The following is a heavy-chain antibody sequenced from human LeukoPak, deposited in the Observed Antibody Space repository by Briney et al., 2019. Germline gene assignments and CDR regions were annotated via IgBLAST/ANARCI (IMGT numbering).Heavy chain of an antibody. CDR1: GYTFTSYG. J-gene: IGHJ2*01. CDR2: ISAYNGNT. CDR3: AKDRGIAVAAGKPGYFDL. V-gene: IGHV1-18*01. Sequence: ASVKVSCKASGYTFTSYGVSWVRQAPGQGLEWMGWISAYNGNTNYAQKLQGRVTMTTDTSTSTAYMELRSLRSDDTAVYYCAKDRGIAVAAGKPGYFDLWGRGTLVTVSS. D-gene: IGHD6-19*01.